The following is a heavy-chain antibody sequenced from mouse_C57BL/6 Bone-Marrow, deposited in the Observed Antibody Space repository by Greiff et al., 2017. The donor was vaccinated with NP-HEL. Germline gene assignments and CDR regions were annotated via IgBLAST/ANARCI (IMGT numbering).Heavy chain of an antibody. CDR2: INPYNGGT. Sequence: EVQGVESGPVLVKPGASVKMSCKASGYTFTDYYMNWVKQSHGKSLEWIGVINPYNGGTSYNQKFKGKATLTVDKSSSTAYMELNSLTSEDSAVYYCARGATVVVDYWGQGTTLTVSS. J-gene: IGHJ2*01. D-gene: IGHD1-1*01. V-gene: IGHV1-19*01. CDR3: ARGATVVVDY. CDR1: GYTFTDYY.